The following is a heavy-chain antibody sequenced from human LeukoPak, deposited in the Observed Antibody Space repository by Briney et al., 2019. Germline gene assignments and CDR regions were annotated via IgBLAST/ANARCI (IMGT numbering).Heavy chain of an antibody. CDR1: GFTFSDYA. CDR3: ASLGGYYTYYFDY. Sequence: GGSLRLSCAASGFTFSDYAMHWVRQAPGKGLEWVSVIYSGGSTYYADSVKGRFTISRDNSKNTLYLQMNSLRAEDTAVYYCASLGGYYTYYFDYWGQGTLVTVSS. CDR2: IYSGGST. V-gene: IGHV3-53*01. J-gene: IGHJ4*02. D-gene: IGHD3-3*01.